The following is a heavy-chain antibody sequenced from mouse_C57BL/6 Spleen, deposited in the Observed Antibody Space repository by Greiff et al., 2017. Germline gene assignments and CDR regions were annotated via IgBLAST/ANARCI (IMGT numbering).Heavy chain of an antibody. CDR1: GFTFSDYG. J-gene: IGHJ3*01. CDR3: ARPSGNFGLFAY. Sequence: EVQLVESGGGLVKPGGSLKLSCAASGFTFSDYGMHWVRQAPEKGLEWVAYISSGSSTIYYADTVKGRFTISRDNAKNTLFLQRTSRRSEDTAMDYCARPSGNFGLFAYWGQGTLVTVSA. CDR2: ISSGSSTI. V-gene: IGHV5-17*01. D-gene: IGHD2-1*01.